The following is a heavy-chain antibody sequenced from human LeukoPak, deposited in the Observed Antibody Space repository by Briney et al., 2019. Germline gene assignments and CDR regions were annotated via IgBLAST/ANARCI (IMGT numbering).Heavy chain of an antibody. Sequence: SETLSLTCAVHGGSFSGYYWSWIRQPPGKGLEWIGEINHSGSTNYNPSLKSRVTISVDTSKNQFSLKLSSVTAADTAVYYCARKSRIAAAVTAGGIDYWGQGTLVTVSS. J-gene: IGHJ4*02. CDR1: GGSFSGYY. V-gene: IGHV4-34*01. D-gene: IGHD6-13*01. CDR2: INHSGST. CDR3: ARKSRIAAAVTAGGIDY.